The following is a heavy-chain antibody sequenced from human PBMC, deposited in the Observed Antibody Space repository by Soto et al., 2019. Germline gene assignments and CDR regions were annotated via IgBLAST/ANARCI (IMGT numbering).Heavy chain of an antibody. J-gene: IGHJ5*02. Sequence: GASVKVSCKASGGTFSSYTISWVRQAPGQGLEWMGRIIPILGIANYAQKFQGRVTITADKSTSTAYMELSSLRSEDTAVYYCARDMKGSMITLEGNWFDPWGQGTLVTVSS. CDR1: GGTFSSYT. D-gene: IGHD3-16*01. V-gene: IGHV1-69*04. CDR3: ARDMKGSMITLEGNWFDP. CDR2: IIPILGIA.